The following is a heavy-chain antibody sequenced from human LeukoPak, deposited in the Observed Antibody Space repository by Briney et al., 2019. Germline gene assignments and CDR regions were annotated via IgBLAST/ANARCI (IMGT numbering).Heavy chain of an antibody. CDR1: GFTFSDYH. V-gene: IGHV3-11*05. CDR3: ARDPAPYSGSYYGYFDY. Sequence: PGGSLRLSCVATGFTFSDYHMIWLRQAPGKGLEWLSYLTDSSGFTNYADSVKGRFTISRDNAKNSLYLQMNSLRAEDTAVYYCARDPAPYSGSYYGYFDYWGQGTLVTVSS. D-gene: IGHD1-26*01. CDR2: LTDSSGFT. J-gene: IGHJ4*02.